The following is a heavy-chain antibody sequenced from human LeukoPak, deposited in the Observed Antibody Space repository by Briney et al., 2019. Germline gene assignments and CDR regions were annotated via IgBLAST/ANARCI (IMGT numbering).Heavy chain of an antibody. CDR3: ARVDILRARYTQAPFDY. CDR1: GFTFSGSA. CDR2: IRSKANSYAT. J-gene: IGHJ4*02. V-gene: IGHV3-73*01. D-gene: IGHD3-9*01. Sequence: GGSLRLSCAASGFTFSGSAMHWVRQASGKGLEWVGRIRSKANSYATAYAASVKGRFTISRDDSKNTAYLQMNSLRAEDTALYYCARVDILRARYTQAPFDYWGQGTLVTVSS.